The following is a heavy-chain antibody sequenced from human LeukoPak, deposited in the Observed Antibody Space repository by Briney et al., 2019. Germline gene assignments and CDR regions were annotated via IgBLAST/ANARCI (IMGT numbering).Heavy chain of an antibody. CDR1: GFTLSSYG. J-gene: IGHJ4*02. D-gene: IGHD3-22*01. CDR2: ISYDGSNK. V-gene: IGHV3-30*18. CDR3: AKDHYYDSSGIDY. Sequence: GGSLRLPCAASGFTLSSYGMHWAGQAPGKGLEWEAVISYDGSNKYYADSVKGRFTISRDNSKNTLDLQMNSLRAEDTAVYYCAKDHYYDSSGIDYWGQGTLVTVSS.